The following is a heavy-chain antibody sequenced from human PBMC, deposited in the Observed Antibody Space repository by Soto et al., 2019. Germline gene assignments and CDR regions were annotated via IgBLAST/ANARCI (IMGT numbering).Heavy chain of an antibody. V-gene: IGHV3-23*01. CDR2: ISGTGGST. CDR3: AEEMTSGYDLFDY. D-gene: IGHD3-22*01. CDR1: GFTFSSYA. Sequence: EVQLLQSGGGLVQPGGSLRLSCAASGFTFSSYAMSWVRQTPGKGLEWVSTISGTGGSTYYPDSVKGRFTISRDNYKNTVYLQMISRRAEDAGVYYCAEEMTSGYDLFDYWGQGTLVTVSS. J-gene: IGHJ4*02.